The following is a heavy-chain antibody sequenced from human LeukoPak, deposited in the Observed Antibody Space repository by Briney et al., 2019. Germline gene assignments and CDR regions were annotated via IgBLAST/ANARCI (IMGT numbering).Heavy chain of an antibody. CDR3: ARDGVVPAADDY. Sequence: PGGSLRLSCAASGFTFSSYSMNWVRQAPGKGLEWVSSISSSSYIYYADSVKGRFTISRDNAKNSLYLQMNSLRAEDTAVYYCARDGVVPAADDYWGQGTLVTVSS. CDR2: ISSSSYI. D-gene: IGHD2-2*01. J-gene: IGHJ4*02. V-gene: IGHV3-21*01. CDR1: GFTFSSYS.